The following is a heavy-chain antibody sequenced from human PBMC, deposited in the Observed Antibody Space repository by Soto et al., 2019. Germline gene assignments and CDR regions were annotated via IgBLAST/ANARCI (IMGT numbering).Heavy chain of an antibody. CDR3: VYASLNYDILTGYLQCYFDY. Sequence: PGGSLRLSCAASGFTFSDYYMSWIRQAPGKGLEWVSYISSSGSTIYYADSVKGRFTISRDNAKNSLYLQMNSLRAEDTTVYYCVYASLNYDILTGYLQCYFDYWGQGTLVTVSS. V-gene: IGHV3-11*01. D-gene: IGHD3-9*01. J-gene: IGHJ4*02. CDR2: ISSSGSTI. CDR1: GFTFSDYY.